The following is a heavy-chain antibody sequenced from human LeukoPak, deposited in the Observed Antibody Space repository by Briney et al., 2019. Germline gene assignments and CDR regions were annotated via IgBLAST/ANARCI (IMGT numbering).Heavy chain of an antibody. V-gene: IGHV1-24*01. Sequence: ASVTVSFTVSGYTLTELSMHWVRQAPGKGMEWMGGFDPEDGETIYAQKSQGRVTMTEDTSTDTAYMELSSLRSEDTAVYYCATDYYDSSGYYWRGRDFLDWGQGTLVTVSS. CDR1: GYTLTELS. CDR3: ATDYYDSSGYYWRGRDFLD. J-gene: IGHJ4*02. D-gene: IGHD3-22*01. CDR2: FDPEDGET.